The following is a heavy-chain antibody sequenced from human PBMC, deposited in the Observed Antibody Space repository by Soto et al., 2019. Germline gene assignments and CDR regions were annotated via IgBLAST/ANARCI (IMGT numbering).Heavy chain of an antibody. Sequence: VQLVESGGGVVQPGRSLRLSCAASGFTFSNYAMHWVRQAPGKGQEWVAVISYDGSDKYYADSVKGRFTISRDNSKSTLNMQMNSLRADDTAVYYCAKALGELSPESYDYWGQGTLITVSS. D-gene: IGHD3-16*02. CDR3: AKALGELSPESYDY. CDR2: ISYDGSDK. V-gene: IGHV3-30*18. J-gene: IGHJ4*02. CDR1: GFTFSNYA.